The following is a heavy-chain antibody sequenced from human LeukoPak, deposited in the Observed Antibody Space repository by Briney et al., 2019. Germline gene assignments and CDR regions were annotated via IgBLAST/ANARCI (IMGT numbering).Heavy chain of an antibody. D-gene: IGHD6-6*01. CDR2: IHTSGST. Sequence: SETLSLTCTVSGGSISSSSYYWGWIRQPAGKGLEWIGRIHTSGSTNYNPSLKSRVTISVDTSKNQFSLKLSSVTAADTAVYYCARESSSSSLRYMDVWGKGTTVTVSS. CDR1: GGSISSSSYY. J-gene: IGHJ6*03. V-gene: IGHV4-61*02. CDR3: ARESSSSSLRYMDV.